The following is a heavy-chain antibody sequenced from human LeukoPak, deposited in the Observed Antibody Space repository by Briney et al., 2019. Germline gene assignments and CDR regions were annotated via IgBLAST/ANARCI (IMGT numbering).Heavy chain of an antibody. CDR2: TYYRSKWYN. V-gene: IGHV6-1*01. CDR1: GDSVSSNSAA. D-gene: IGHD6-13*01. CDR3: ARDPTRGIAAAGTDAFDI. Sequence: SQTLSLTCAISGDSVSSNSAAWNWIRQSPSRGLEWLGRTYYRSKWYNDYAVSVKSRITINPDTSKNQFSLQLNSVTPEDTAVYYCARDPTRGIAAAGTDAFDIWGQGTMVTVSS. J-gene: IGHJ3*02.